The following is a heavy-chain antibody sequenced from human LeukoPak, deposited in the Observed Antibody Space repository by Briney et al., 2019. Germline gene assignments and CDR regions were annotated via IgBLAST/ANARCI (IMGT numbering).Heavy chain of an antibody. V-gene: IGHV3-48*03. D-gene: IGHD6-13*01. J-gene: IGHJ4*02. CDR2: ISSSGSTI. CDR3: ARISGYSSSWPSRILDY. Sequence: GGSLRLSCAASGFTFSSYEMNWVRQAPGKGLEWVSYISSSGSTIYYADSVKGRFTISRDNAKNSLYLQMNSLRAEDMAVYYCARISGYSSSWPSRILDYWGQGTLVTVSS. CDR1: GFTFSSYE.